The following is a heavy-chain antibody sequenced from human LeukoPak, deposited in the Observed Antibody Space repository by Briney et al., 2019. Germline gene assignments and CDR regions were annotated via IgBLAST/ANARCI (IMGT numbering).Heavy chain of an antibody. Sequence: GGSLRLSCAASGFTFSSYAMSWVRQAPGKGLEWVSAISGSGGSTYYADSVKGRFTISRDNSKNTLYLQMNSLRAEDTAVYYCARWGFGELLYSFDYWGQGTLVTVSS. J-gene: IGHJ4*02. D-gene: IGHD3-10*01. V-gene: IGHV3-23*01. CDR2: ISGSGGST. CDR3: ARWGFGELLYSFDY. CDR1: GFTFSSYA.